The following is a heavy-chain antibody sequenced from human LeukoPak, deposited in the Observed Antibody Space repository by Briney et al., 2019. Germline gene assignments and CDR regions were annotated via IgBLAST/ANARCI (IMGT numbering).Heavy chain of an antibody. CDR3: ARGALLWFGELFDV. J-gene: IGHJ3*01. CDR2: IDPTNQNT. CDR1: GYTFTAHD. Sequence: GSVSLSCTASGYTFTAHDINWVRQAPGEGLEWMGWIDPTNQNTYYAQKFQGRVTITRNTSITTTYMELSSLRSEDTAVYYCARGALLWFGELFDVWGQGTLIAVSS. V-gene: IGHV1-8*01. D-gene: IGHD3-10*01.